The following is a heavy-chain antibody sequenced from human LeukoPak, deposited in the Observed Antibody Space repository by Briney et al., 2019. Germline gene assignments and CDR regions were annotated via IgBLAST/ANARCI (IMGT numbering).Heavy chain of an antibody. D-gene: IGHD3-22*01. J-gene: IGHJ1*01. CDR3: AKGDYYYDSSPTAHFQH. CDR1: GFTFDDYA. CDR2: ISWNSGSI. V-gene: IGHV3-9*01. Sequence: GSSLRLSCAASGFTFDDYAMHWVRQAPGKGLEWVSGISWNSGSIGYADSVKGRFTISRDNAKNSLYLQMNSLRAEDTALYYCAKGDYYYDSSPTAHFQHWGQGTLVTVSS.